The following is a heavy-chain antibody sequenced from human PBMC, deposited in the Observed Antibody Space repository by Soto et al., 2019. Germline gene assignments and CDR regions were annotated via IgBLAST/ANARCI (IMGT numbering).Heavy chain of an antibody. J-gene: IGHJ4*02. Sequence: QTGGSLRLSCATSGIIFSNYALSWVRQAPGKGLEWVSCISGSGGETYYADSVKGRFTISRDNSKNRLYLQMNSLRAEDTAIYYCAKEYYSDSSFDSWGQGTLVTVSS. V-gene: IGHV3-23*01. CDR1: GIIFSNYA. CDR3: AKEYYSDSSFDS. CDR2: ISGSGGET. D-gene: IGHD3-22*01.